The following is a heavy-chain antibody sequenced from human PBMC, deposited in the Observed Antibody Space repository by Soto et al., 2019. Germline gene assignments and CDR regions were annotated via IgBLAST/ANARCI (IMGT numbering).Heavy chain of an antibody. CDR2: IYSGGST. J-gene: IGHJ6*02. D-gene: IGHD6-19*01. V-gene: IGHV3-53*01. CDR3: ARQWLVPYYYYGMDV. CDR1: GFTVSSNY. Sequence: EVQLVESGGGLIQPGGSLRLSCAASGFTVSSNYMSWVRQAPGKGLEWVSVIYSGGSTYYADSVKGRFTISRDNSKNTLYLQRNSLRAEDRAVYYCARQWLVPYYYYGMDVWGQGTTVTVSS.